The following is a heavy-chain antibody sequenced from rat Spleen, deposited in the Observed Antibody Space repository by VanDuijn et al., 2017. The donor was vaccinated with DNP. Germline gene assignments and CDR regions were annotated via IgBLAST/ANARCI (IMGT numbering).Heavy chain of an antibody. V-gene: IGHV3-1*01. CDR2: ISYSGST. Sequence: EVQLQESGPGLVKPSQSLSLTCSVTGYSITGNYWGWIRKFPGNKMEWVGHISYSGSTTYNPSLKSRISITSDTSKNQFFLHLNTVTTEDTATYYCARSGGNNYGHFDYWGQGVMVTVSS. CDR1: GYSITGNY. D-gene: IGHD1-10*01. CDR3: ARSGGNNYGHFDY. J-gene: IGHJ2*01.